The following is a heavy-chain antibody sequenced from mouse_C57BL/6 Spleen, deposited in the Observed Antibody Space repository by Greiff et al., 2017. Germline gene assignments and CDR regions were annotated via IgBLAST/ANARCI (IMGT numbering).Heavy chain of an antibody. CDR1: GYTFTSYW. D-gene: IGHD2-3*01. J-gene: IGHJ2*01. CDR2: IDPSDSYT. V-gene: IGHV1-69*01. CDR3: ARQGYSLYVDY. Sequence: QVQLQQPGAELVMPGASVKLSCKASGYTFTSYWMHWVKQRPGQGLEWIGEIDPSDSYTNYNQKFKGKSPLTVDKSSSTAYMQLSSLTSEDSAVYYCARQGYSLYVDYWGQGTTLTVSS.